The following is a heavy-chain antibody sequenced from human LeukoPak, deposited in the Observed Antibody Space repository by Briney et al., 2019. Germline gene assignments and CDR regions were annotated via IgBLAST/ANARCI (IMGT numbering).Heavy chain of an antibody. D-gene: IGHD2-15*01. J-gene: IGHJ3*01. CDR2: MDPNSGDT. CDR3: ATKGGLTPNTLAM. V-gene: IGHV1-2*02. CDR1: GYNFSVYY. Sequence: ASVKVSCKGSGYNFSVYYMHWVRQAPGQGLEWMGWMDPNSGDTIYAPKFQGRVSMTRDMSITTAYMELSSLTFDASAIYYCATKGGLTPNTLAMWGHGTMVTVSS.